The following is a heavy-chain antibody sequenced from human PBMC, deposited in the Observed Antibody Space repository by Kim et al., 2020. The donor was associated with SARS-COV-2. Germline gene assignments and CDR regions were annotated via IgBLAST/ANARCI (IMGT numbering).Heavy chain of an antibody. CDR3: ARGRRRYSSGWYFPRYFDL. Sequence: SETLSLTCAVYGGSFSGYYWSWIRQPPGKGLEWIGEINHSGSTNYNPSLKSRVTISVDTSKNQFSLKLSSVTAADTAVYYCARGRRRYSSGWYFPRYFDLWGRGTLVTVSS. J-gene: IGHJ2*01. CDR1: GGSFSGYY. V-gene: IGHV4-34*01. D-gene: IGHD6-19*01. CDR2: INHSGST.